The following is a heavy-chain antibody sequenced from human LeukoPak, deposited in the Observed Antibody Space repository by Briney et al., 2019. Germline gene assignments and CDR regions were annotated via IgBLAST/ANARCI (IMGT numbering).Heavy chain of an antibody. J-gene: IGHJ3*01. CDR2: IYTSGST. D-gene: IGHD1-26*01. Sequence: SETLSLTCTVSGGSISGYYWSWIRQPPGKGLEWIGYIYTSGSTDYNPSLKNPVTRSLNTSKNHFSLNLCSVTATDTAVYYCARHSNVYSESPRRPFDVWGQGTMVTVSS. CDR3: ARHSNVYSESPRRPFDV. CDR1: GGSISGYY. V-gene: IGHV4-4*09.